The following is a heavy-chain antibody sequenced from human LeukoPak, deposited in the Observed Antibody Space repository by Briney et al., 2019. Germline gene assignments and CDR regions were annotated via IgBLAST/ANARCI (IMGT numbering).Heavy chain of an antibody. CDR2: IIPIFGTA. Sequence: ASVKVSCKASGGTFSSYAISWVRQAPGQGLEWMGRIIPIFGTANYAQKFQGRVTITTDESTSTAYMELSSLRSEDTAVYYCARGSEHMVRGVYFDYWGQGTLVTVSS. D-gene: IGHD3-10*01. CDR3: ARGSEHMVRGVYFDY. V-gene: IGHV1-69*05. J-gene: IGHJ4*02. CDR1: GGTFSSYA.